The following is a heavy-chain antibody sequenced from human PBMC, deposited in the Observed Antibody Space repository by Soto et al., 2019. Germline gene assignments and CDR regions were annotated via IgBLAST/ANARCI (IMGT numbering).Heavy chain of an antibody. Sequence: VGSLRLSCSVAGFTVSDSMSWVRQAPGKGLECVSFIHSDGSTHYTDSVRGRFTISRDNSKNTLYLQMDRLRVDDTAVYFCARGASGPFDYWGQGTLVTVSS. CDR3: ARGASGPFDY. J-gene: IGHJ4*02. CDR1: GFTVSDS. CDR2: IHSDGST. D-gene: IGHD6-19*01. V-gene: IGHV3-53*01.